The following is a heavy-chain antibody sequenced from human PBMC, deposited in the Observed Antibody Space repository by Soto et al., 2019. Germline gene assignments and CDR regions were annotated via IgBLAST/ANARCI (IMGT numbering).Heavy chain of an antibody. V-gene: IGHV1-18*01. CDR1: GYTFTSYG. CDR2: ISAYNGNT. D-gene: IGHD3-3*01. CDR3: ARRFLEWLSPTRDAFDI. J-gene: IGHJ3*02. Sequence: ASVKVSCKASGYTFTSYGIGWVRQAPGQGLEWMGWISAYNGNTNYAQKLQGRVTMTTDTSTSTAYMELRSLRSDDTAVYYCARRFLEWLSPTRDAFDIWGQGTMVTVSS.